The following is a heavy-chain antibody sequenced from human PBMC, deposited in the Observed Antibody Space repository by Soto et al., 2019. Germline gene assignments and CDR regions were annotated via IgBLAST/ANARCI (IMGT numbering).Heavy chain of an antibody. Sequence: PSETLSLTCAVSGGSISSGGYSWSWIRQPPGKGLEWIGYIYHGGSTYYNPSLKSRVTISVDRSKNQFSLKLSSVTAADTAVYYCARARGYSYGYVDYWGQGTLVTVSS. CDR3: ARARGYSYGYVDY. CDR1: GGSISSGGYS. J-gene: IGHJ4*02. CDR2: IYHGGST. D-gene: IGHD5-18*01. V-gene: IGHV4-30-2*01.